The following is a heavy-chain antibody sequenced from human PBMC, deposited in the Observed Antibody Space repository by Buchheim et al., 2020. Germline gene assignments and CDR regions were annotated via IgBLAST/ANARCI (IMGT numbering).Heavy chain of an antibody. CDR1: GFTFNSYA. Sequence: QVQLVESGGGVVQPGRSLRLSCAASGFTFNSYAMHWVRQAPGKGLEWVAVISYDGSNKYYADSVKGRFTISRDNSKNTLYLQMNSLRAEDTAVYYCARDRQPGSSWFVGYYYYGMDVWGQGTT. J-gene: IGHJ6*02. CDR3: ARDRQPGSSWFVGYYYYGMDV. V-gene: IGHV3-30*04. D-gene: IGHD6-13*01. CDR2: ISYDGSNK.